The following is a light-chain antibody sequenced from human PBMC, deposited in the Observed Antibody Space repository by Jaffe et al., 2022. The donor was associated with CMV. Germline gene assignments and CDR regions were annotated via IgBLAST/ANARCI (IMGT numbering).Light chain of an antibody. V-gene: IGKV3-20*01. Sequence: EIVLTQSPGTLSLSPGERATLSCRASQSVSSSYIAWYQQTPGQAPRLLIYGASTRATGIPDRFSGSGSGTDFALTISRLEPEDFAVFYCQQYGTSPYTFGQGTKLEI. CDR1: QSVSSSY. J-gene: IGKJ2*01. CDR2: GAS. CDR3: QQYGTSPYT.